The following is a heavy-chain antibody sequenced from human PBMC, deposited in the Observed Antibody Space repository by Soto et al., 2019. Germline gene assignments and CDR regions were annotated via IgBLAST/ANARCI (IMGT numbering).Heavy chain of an antibody. CDR1: GYTFTSYG. D-gene: IGHD2-15*01. Sequence: ASVKVSCKASGYTFTSYGISWVRQAPGQGLEWMGWISAYNGNTNYAQKLQGRVTMTTDTSTSTAYMELRSLRSDDTAVYYCARDIVVGVAATPAQENWFDPWGQGTLVTVSS. J-gene: IGHJ5*02. CDR2: ISAYNGNT. CDR3: ARDIVVGVAATPAQENWFDP. V-gene: IGHV1-18*01.